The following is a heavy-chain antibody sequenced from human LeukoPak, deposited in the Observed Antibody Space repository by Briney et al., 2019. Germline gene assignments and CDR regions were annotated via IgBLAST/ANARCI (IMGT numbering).Heavy chain of an antibody. D-gene: IGHD6-19*01. J-gene: IGHJ6*02. CDR1: GFSFSSYA. Sequence: PGASLRLSCAASGFSFSSYAMTWVRQAPGKGLEWVSSIDAGGGDTYHSDSVKGRFTISRDNSMNTLYLQMNSLRADDTAVYYRGRPTKYWLVRGNGVDVWGQGTTVTVSS. V-gene: IGHV3-23*01. CDR2: IDAGGGDT. CDR3: GRPTKYWLVRGNGVDV.